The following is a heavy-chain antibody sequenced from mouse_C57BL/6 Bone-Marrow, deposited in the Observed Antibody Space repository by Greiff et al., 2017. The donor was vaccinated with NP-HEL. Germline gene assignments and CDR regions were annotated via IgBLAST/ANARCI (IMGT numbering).Heavy chain of an antibody. CDR3: ARDWYYFDY. Sequence: QVQLQQPGAELVMPGASVKLSCKASGYTFTSYWMHWVKQRPGQGLEWIGEIDPSDSYTNYNQKFKGKSPLTVDKSSSTAYMQLSSLTSEDSAVYYCARDWYYFDYWGQGTTLTVSS. CDR1: GYTFTSYW. D-gene: IGHD4-1*01. V-gene: IGHV1-69*01. J-gene: IGHJ2*01. CDR2: IDPSDSYT.